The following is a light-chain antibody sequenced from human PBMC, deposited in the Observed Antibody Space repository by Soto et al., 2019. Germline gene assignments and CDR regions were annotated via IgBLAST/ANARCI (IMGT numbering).Light chain of an antibody. CDR2: DAS. CDR1: QSVSIY. J-gene: IGKJ4*01. Sequence: EIVLTQSPATLSLSPGERATLSCRASQSVSIYLAWYQHKPGQAPRLLIYDASSRATGIPARFSGSGSGTDFTLTISSLEPEDFAVYFCQQRGNWPLTFGGGTRLEIK. V-gene: IGKV3-11*01. CDR3: QQRGNWPLT.